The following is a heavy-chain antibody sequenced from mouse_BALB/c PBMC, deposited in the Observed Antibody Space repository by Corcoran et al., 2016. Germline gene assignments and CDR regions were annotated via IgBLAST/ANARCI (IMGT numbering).Heavy chain of an antibody. Sequence: LVKTGASVKISCKASGYSFTGYYMHWVKQSQGKSLEWIGYISCYNGAIRYNQKFKDKATFTVDTSSSTAYMQFDSLTSEDSAVDYCARGGDGYFFPFAYWGQGTLVTVSA. V-gene: IGHV1S34*01. CDR2: ISCYNGAI. J-gene: IGHJ3*01. CDR3: ARGGDGYFFPFAY. CDR1: GYSFTGYY. D-gene: IGHD2-3*01.